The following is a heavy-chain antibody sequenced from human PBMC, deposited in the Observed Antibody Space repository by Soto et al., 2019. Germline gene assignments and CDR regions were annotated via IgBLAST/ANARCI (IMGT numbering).Heavy chain of an antibody. J-gene: IGHJ6*02. CDR2: IIPIFGTA. D-gene: IGHD5-18*01. Sequence: GASVKVSCKASGGTFSSYAISWVRQAPGQGLEWMGGIIPIFGTANYAQKFQGRVTITADKSTSTAYMELSSLRSEDTAVYYCAREGPEYSYGYSRDYYGMDVWGQGTTVTVSS. V-gene: IGHV1-69*06. CDR3: AREGPEYSYGYSRDYYGMDV. CDR1: GGTFSSYA.